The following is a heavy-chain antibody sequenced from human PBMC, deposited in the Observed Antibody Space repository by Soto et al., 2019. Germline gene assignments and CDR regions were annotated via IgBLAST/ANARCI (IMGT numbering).Heavy chain of an antibody. V-gene: IGHV4-34*01. CDR1: GGSFSGYY. D-gene: IGHD3-16*01. Sequence: SETLSLTCAVYGGSFSGYYWSWIRQPPGKGLEWIGEINHSGSTNYNPSLKSRVTISVDTSKNQFSLKLSSVTAADTAVYYCARQKPGGMAGAVRGTGMDVGGKGTRVTVPS. CDR3: ARQKPGGMAGAVRGTGMDV. CDR2: INHSGST. J-gene: IGHJ6*03.